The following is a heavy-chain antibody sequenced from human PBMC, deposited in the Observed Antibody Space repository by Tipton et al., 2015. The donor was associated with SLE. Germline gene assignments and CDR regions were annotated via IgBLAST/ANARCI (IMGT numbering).Heavy chain of an antibody. V-gene: IGHV4-34*01. CDR2: INHSGST. Sequence: TLSLTCAVYGESFSSNYWSWIRQPPGKGLEWIGEINHSGSTNYNPSLKSRVTISVDTSKNQFSLKLSSVTAADTAVYYCAREGGPYYDLWSGYSRPYYYYGMDVWGQGTTVTVSS. D-gene: IGHD3-3*01. J-gene: IGHJ6*02. CDR3: AREGGPYYDLWSGYSRPYYYYGMDV. CDR1: GESFSSNY.